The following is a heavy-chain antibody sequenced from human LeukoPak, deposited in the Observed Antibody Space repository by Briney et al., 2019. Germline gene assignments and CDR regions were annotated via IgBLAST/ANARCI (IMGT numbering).Heavy chain of an antibody. J-gene: IGHJ6*02. CDR2: INPNSGGT. CDR1: GYTFTGYY. D-gene: IGHD3-3*01. CDR3: ARGYDFWSGYYADYYYYYGMDV. Sequence: ASVTVSCKASGYTFTGYYMHWVRQAPGQGLEWMGRINPNSGGTNYAQKFQGRVTMTRDTSISTAYMELSRLRSDDTAVYYCARGYDFWSGYYADYYYYYGMDVWGQGTTVTVSS. V-gene: IGHV1-2*06.